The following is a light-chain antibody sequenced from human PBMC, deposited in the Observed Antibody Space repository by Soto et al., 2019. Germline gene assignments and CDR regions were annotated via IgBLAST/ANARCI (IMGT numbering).Light chain of an antibody. V-gene: IGLV1-47*01. CDR2: RNN. CDR3: TAWDGSLSVWV. J-gene: IGLJ3*02. Sequence: QSVLTQPPSASGTPGQRVTISCSGSSSNIGRNYVYWYQQLPGTAPKLLLYRNNQRPSGVPDRFSVSKSGTSASLAISGLRSEDEADYYCTAWDGSLSVWVFGGGTKLTVL. CDR1: SSNIGRNY.